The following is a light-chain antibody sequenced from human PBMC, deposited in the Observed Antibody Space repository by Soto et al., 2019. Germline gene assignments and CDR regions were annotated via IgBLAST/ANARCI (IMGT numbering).Light chain of an antibody. CDR1: QSVSSY. Sequence: EIVLTQSPAPLSLSPGEIATLSCRSRQSVSSYLAWYQQKPGQAPRLLIYDASNRATGIPARFSGSGSGTDFTLTISSLEPEDFAVYYCQQRSNWPPNTFGQGKRLPIQ. CDR2: DAS. J-gene: IGKJ5*01. V-gene: IGKV3-11*01. CDR3: QQRSNWPPNT.